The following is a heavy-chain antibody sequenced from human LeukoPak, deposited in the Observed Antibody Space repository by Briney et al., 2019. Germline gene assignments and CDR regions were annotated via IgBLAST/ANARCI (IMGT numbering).Heavy chain of an antibody. V-gene: IGHV3-48*03. CDR3: ARDEAKMVRGVIRRGFDY. CDR2: ISSSGSTI. D-gene: IGHD3-10*01. CDR1: GFTFSSYE. Sequence: GGSLRFSCAASGFTFSSYEMNWVRQAPGKGLEWVSYISSSGSTIYYADSVKGRFTISRDNAKNSLYLQMNSLRAEDTAVYYCARDEAKMVRGVIRRGFDYWGQGTLVTVSS. J-gene: IGHJ4*02.